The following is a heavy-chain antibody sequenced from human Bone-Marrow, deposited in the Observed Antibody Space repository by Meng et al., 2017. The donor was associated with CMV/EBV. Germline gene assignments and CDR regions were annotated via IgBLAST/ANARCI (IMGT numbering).Heavy chain of an antibody. D-gene: IGHD1-7*01. CDR3: ARDRGLDWNYGFYYYGMDV. Sequence: GESLKISCAASGFTVSTNYMSWVRQAPGKGLEWVSVIYDGGSTYYADSVKGRFTISRDNSKNTVYLQMNSLRVEDTAVYYCARDRGLDWNYGFYYYGMDVWGQGTTVTVSS. CDR1: GFTVSTNY. V-gene: IGHV3-53*01. J-gene: IGHJ6*02. CDR2: IYDGGST.